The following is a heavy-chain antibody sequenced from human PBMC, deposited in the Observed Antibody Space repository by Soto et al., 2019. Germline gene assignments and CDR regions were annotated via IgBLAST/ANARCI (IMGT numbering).Heavy chain of an antibody. D-gene: IGHD3-22*01. CDR2: IFYSGST. V-gene: IGHV4-39*02. J-gene: IGHJ5*02. Sequence: KPSETLSLTCTVPGDSITRSNFYWGWIRQPPGKGLEWLGSIFYSGSTFYNPALKSRVTFSVDTSKNHFSLKLSSVTAADTAVYYCARRKTTMLTVVSAFDPWGQGTRVTVSS. CDR1: GDSITRSNFY. CDR3: ARRKTTMLTVVSAFDP.